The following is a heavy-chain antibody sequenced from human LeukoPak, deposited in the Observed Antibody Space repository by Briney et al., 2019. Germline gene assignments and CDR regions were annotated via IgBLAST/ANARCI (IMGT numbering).Heavy chain of an antibody. J-gene: IGHJ5*02. D-gene: IGHD2-2*01. CDR1: GFTFSSYS. CDR3: ARDGPYCSSTSCYAAWFDP. Sequence: PGGSLRLSCAASGFTFSSYSMNWVRQAPGKGLEWVSSISSSSSYICYADSVKGRFTISRDNAKNSLYLQMNSLRAEDMAVYYCARDGPYCSSTSCYAAWFDPWGQGTLVTVSS. CDR2: ISSSSSYI. V-gene: IGHV3-21*01.